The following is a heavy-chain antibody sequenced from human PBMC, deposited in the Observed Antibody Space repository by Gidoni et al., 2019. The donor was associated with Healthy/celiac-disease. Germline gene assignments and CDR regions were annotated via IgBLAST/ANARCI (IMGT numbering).Heavy chain of an antibody. CDR3: AKFWGDYVWGSYRQFDY. CDR1: GFTFSSYG. J-gene: IGHJ4*02. CDR2: ISYDGSNK. V-gene: IGHV3-30*18. Sequence: QVQLVESGGGVVQPGRSLRLSCAASGFTFSSYGMHWVRQAPGKGLEWVAVISYDGSNKYYADSVKGRFTISRDNSKNTLYLQMNSLRAEDTAVYYCAKFWGDYVWGSYRQFDYWGQGTLVTVSS. D-gene: IGHD3-16*02.